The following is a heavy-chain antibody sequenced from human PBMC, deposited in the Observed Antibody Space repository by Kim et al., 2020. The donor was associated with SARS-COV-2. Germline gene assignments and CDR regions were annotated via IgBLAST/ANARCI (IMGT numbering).Heavy chain of an antibody. D-gene: IGHD3-22*01. V-gene: IGHV3-74*01. CDR3: ARERHYYDSSGYYYDAFDI. Sequence: GRFTIYRDNDKNTLYLQMNSLRAEDTAVYYCARERHYYDSSGYYYDAFDIWGQGTMVTVSS. J-gene: IGHJ3*02.